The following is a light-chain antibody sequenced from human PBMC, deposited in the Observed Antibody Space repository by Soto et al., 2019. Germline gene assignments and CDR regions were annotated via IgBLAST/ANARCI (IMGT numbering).Light chain of an antibody. CDR2: KAS. J-gene: IGKJ1*01. Sequence: IQLTQSPSSLSASVGDRVTVTCRASQAISSHLAWYQQKPGKAPKLLIYKASTLKSGVPSRFSGSGSGTEFTLTISSLQPDDFATYYCQHYNSYSEAFGQGTKVDVK. CDR1: QAISSH. V-gene: IGKV1-5*03. CDR3: QHYNSYSEA.